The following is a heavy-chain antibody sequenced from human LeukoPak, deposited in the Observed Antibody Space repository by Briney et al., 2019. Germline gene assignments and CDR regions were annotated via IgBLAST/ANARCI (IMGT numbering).Heavy chain of an antibody. D-gene: IGHD3-22*01. J-gene: IGHJ4*02. CDR1: GYTFTGYN. CDR2: INPNSGGT. Sequence: ASVKVSCKASGYTFTGYNMNWVRQAPGRGLEWMGWINPNSGGTNYAQKFQGRVTMTRDTSISTAYMELSRLRSDDTAVYYCARATYYYDSSGYPEFDYWGQGTLVTVSS. V-gene: IGHV1-2*02. CDR3: ARATYYYDSSGYPEFDY.